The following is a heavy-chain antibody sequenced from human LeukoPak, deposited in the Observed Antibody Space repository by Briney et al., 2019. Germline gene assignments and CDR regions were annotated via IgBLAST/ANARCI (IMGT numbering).Heavy chain of an antibody. CDR3: VRDHFPPEGDYLYSLYYYYYGMDV. D-gene: IGHD4-17*01. CDR2: ISYDGSNK. Sequence: GSLRLSCAASGFTFSDFWMHWVRQAPGKGLEWVAVISYDGSNKYYADSVKGRFTISRDNSKNTLYLQMNSLRAEDTAVYYCVRDHFPPEGDYLYSLYYYYYGMDVWGQGTTVTVSS. J-gene: IGHJ6*02. CDR1: GFTFSDFW. V-gene: IGHV3-30-3*01.